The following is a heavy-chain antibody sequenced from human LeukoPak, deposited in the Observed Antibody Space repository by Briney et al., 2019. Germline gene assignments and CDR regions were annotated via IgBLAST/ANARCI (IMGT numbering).Heavy chain of an antibody. CDR2: IYYSGST. CDR3: AREGTGLLWAEEEGAFDI. V-gene: IGHV4-39*07. D-gene: IGHD2-21*02. J-gene: IGHJ3*02. CDR1: GGSISSSSYY. Sequence: PSETLSLICTVSGGSISSSSYYWGWIRQPPGKGLEWIGSIYYSGSTYYNPSLKSRVTISVDTSKNQFSLKLSSVTAADTAVYYCAREGTGLLWAEEEGAFDIWGQGTMVTVSS.